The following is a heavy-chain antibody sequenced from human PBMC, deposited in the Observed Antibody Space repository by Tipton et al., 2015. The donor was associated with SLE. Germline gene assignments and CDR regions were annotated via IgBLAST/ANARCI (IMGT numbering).Heavy chain of an antibody. CDR1: GFTFSSYS. D-gene: IGHD1-1*01. CDR3: ARVRNEKYYFDY. CDR2: ISSSGITI. Sequence: GSLRLSCAASGFTFSSYSMNWVRQAPGKGLEWVSYISSSGITIYYADSVKGRFTISKDNAKNSLYLQMNSLRAEDTAVYYCARVRNEKYYFDYWGQGTPVTVSS. V-gene: IGHV3-48*01. J-gene: IGHJ4*02.